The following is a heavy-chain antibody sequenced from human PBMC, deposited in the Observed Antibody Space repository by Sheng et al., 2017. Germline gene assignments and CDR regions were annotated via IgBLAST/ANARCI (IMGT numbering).Heavy chain of an antibody. V-gene: IGHV3-48*03. D-gene: IGHD3-10*01. Sequence: EVQLVESGGGLVQPGGSLRLSCAASGFTFSSYEMNWVRQAPGKGLEWVSYISSSGSTIYYADSVKGRFTISRDNAKNPLYLQMNSLRAEDTAVYYCARDRGYYGSGSTPFYYYYYGMDVWGQGTTVTVSS. CDR3: ARDRGYYGSGSTPFYYYYYGMDV. CDR2: ISSSGSTI. CDR1: GFTFSSYE. J-gene: IGHJ6*02.